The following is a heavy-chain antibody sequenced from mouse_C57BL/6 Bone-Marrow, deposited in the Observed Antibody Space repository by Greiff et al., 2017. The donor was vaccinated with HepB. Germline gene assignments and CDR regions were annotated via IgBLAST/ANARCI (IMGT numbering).Heavy chain of an antibody. V-gene: IGHV3-6*01. D-gene: IGHD1-1*01. J-gene: IGHJ2*01. CDR3: ARGRGFMTDYFDY. CDR2: ISYDGSN. Sequence: EVQLQESGPGLVKPSQSLSLTCSVTGYSITSGYYWNWIRQFPGNKLEWMGYISYDGSNNYNPSLKNRISVPRDTSKNQFFRKLNAVTTEDTATYDGARGRGFMTDYFDYWGQGTTRTVSS. CDR1: GYSITSGYY.